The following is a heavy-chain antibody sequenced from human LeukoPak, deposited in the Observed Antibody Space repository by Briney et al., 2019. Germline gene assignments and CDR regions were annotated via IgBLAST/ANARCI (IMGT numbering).Heavy chain of an antibody. V-gene: IGHV4-31*03. D-gene: IGHD5-12*01. CDR3: ARDRGPYSGYDSYYFDY. CDR2: IYYSGST. J-gene: IGHJ4*02. Sequence: SQTLSLTCTVSGGSISSGGYYWSWIRQHPGKGLEWIGYIYYSGSTYYNPSLKSRVTISVDTSKNQFSLKLSSVTAADTTVYYCARDRGPYSGYDSYYFDYWGQGTLVTVSS. CDR1: GGSISSGGYY.